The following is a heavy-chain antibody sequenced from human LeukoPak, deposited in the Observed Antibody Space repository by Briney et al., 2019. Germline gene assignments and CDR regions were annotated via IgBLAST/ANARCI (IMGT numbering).Heavy chain of an antibody. CDR2: IYYSGST. Sequence: PSETLSLTCTVSGGSISSYYWSWIRQPPGKGLEWIGYIYYSGSTSYNPSLKSRVTISVDTSKNQFSLKLSSVTAADTAVYYCARHRKAPLYFDYWGQGTLVTVSS. CDR1: GGSISSYY. CDR3: ARHRKAPLYFDY. V-gene: IGHV4-59*08. J-gene: IGHJ4*02.